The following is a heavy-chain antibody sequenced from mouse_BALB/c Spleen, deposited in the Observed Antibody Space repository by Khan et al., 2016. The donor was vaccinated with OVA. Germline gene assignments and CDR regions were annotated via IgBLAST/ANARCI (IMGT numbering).Heavy chain of an antibody. CDR1: GYTFTDYN. CDR2: INPNNGGT. Sequence: VQLQQSGPELVKPVASVKIPCKASGYTFTDYNMDWVKQSHGKSLEWIGDINPNNGGTIYNQKFKGKATLTVDKSPNTAYMELRSLTSEDTAVYYCTRKEDRYDGDFDYWGQGTTLTVSS. CDR3: TRKEDRYDGDFDY. V-gene: IGHV1-18*01. D-gene: IGHD2-14*01. J-gene: IGHJ2*01.